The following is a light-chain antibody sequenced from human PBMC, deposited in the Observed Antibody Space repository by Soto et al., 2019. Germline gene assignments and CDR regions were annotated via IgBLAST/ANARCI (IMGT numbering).Light chain of an antibody. CDR2: EIN. J-gene: IGLJ3*02. CDR3: SSYTTSATLV. CDR1: SSNVGAYNY. V-gene: IGLV2-14*01. Sequence: QPASVSGSPGQSITISCTGSSSNVGAYNYVSWYQQHPGIAPKLIIYEINNRPSGVSSRFSGSKSGNTASLTISGLQAEDEGDYYCSSYTTSATLVFGGGTKLTVL.